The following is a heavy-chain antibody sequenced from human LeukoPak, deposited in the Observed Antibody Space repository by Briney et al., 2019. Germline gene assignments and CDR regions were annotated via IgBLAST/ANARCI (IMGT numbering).Heavy chain of an antibody. CDR1: GFTFRSYG. Sequence: GGSLRLSCAASGFTFRSYGMHWVRQAPGKGLEWVAVISYDGSNKYYADSVEGRFTISRDNSKNTLFLQMNSLRAEDTAVYYCAKELLGYCSSTSCYGGGFDYWGQGTLVTVSS. V-gene: IGHV3-30*18. CDR3: AKELLGYCSSTSCYGGGFDY. CDR2: ISYDGSNK. J-gene: IGHJ4*02. D-gene: IGHD2-2*01.